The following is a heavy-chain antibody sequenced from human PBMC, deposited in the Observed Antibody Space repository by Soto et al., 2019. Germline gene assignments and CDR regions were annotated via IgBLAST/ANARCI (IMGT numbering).Heavy chain of an antibody. V-gene: IGHV3-30-3*01. J-gene: IGHJ4*02. CDR2: ISYDGSNK. Sequence: GGSLRLSCAASGFTFSRYAMHWVRQAPGKGLEWVAVISYDGSNKYYADSVKGRFTISRDNSKNTLYLQMNSLRAEDTAVYYCARGAGYSSSPSNYWGQGTLVTVSS. CDR3: ARGAGYSSSPSNY. CDR1: GFTFSRYA. D-gene: IGHD6-13*01.